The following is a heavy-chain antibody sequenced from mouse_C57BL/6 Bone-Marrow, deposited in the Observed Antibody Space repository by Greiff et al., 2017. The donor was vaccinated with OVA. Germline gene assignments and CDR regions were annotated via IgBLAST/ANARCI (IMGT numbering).Heavy chain of an antibody. CDR3: ARETVVAQYYAMDY. CDR1: GFTFSDYY. J-gene: IGHJ4*01. V-gene: IGHV5-16*01. D-gene: IGHD1-1*01. Sequence: EVMLVESEGGLVQPGSSMKLSCTASGFTFSDYYMAWVRQVPEKGLEWVANINYDGSSTYYLDSLKSRFIISRDNAKNILYLQMSSLKSEDTATYYCARETVVAQYYAMDYWGQGTSVTVSS. CDR2: INYDGSST.